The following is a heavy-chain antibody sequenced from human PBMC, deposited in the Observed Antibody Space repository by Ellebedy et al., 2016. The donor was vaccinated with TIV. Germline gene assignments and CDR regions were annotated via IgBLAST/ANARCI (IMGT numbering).Heavy chain of an antibody. D-gene: IGHD5-18*01. J-gene: IGHJ5*02. CDR1: DDSLSPYY. CDR3: ARKTAIGLDL. CDR2: ISHSGST. V-gene: IGHV4-59*08. Sequence: MPSETLSLTCTISDDSLSPYYWSWLRQPPGKGLEWIGYISHSGSTMYTPPLKGRVFMSVDTSRNQFSLNLSSVTAADTAVYYCARKTAIGLDLWGQGTLVTASS.